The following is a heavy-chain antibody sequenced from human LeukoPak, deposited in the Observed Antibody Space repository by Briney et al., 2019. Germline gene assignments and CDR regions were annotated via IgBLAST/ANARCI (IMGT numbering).Heavy chain of an antibody. J-gene: IGHJ4*02. CDR1: TFTFSSYW. Sequence: GGSLRLSCAASTFTFSSYWMSWVRQAPGKGLEWVANIKQDGSERYYVDSVKGRFTISRDNAKNSLHLQMNSLRAEDTAVYYCARDRRCSGGTCYFFDYWGQGTLVTVSS. V-gene: IGHV3-7*04. CDR2: IKQDGSER. CDR3: ARDRRCSGGTCYFFDY. D-gene: IGHD2-15*01.